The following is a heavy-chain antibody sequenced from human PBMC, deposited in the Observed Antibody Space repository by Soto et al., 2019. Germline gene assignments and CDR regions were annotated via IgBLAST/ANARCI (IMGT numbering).Heavy chain of an antibody. CDR1: GYTFTSYD. CDR2: MNPNSGNT. CDR3: ARAIKYGNYSGCFDP. Sequence: ASVKVSCKASGYTFTSYDINWVRQATGQGFEYLGWMNPNSGNTGYVKKFQGRVTMTRDTSMSTAYMELSSLRSEDTAVYYCARAIKYGNYSGCFDPGGREPLVTVPS. J-gene: IGHJ5*02. D-gene: IGHD4-17*01. V-gene: IGHV1-8*01.